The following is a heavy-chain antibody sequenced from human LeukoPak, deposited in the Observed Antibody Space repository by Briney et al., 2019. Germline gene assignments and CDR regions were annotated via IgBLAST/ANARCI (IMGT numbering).Heavy chain of an antibody. CDR1: GFTFSNVW. CDR2: LSGSGSTT. V-gene: IGHV3-23*01. CDR3: AKAGYTSSWPLDY. J-gene: IGHJ4*02. D-gene: IGHD6-13*01. Sequence: GGSLRLSCEASGFTFSNVWMNWVRQAPGKGLEGVSALSGSGSTTYYADSVKGRFTISRDNSKNTLFLEMNSLRVEDTAVYYCAKAGYTSSWPLDYWGQGTQVTVSS.